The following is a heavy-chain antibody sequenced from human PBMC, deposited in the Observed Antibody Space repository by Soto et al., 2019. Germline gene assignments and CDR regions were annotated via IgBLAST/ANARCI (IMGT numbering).Heavy chain of an antibody. CDR1: GYTFTSYD. D-gene: IGHD3-3*01. J-gene: IGHJ3*02. CDR3: ARERRITMFGVVIKGAFDI. CDR2: MNPNSGNT. V-gene: IGHV1-8*01. Sequence: QVQLVQSGAEVKKPGASVKVSCKASGYTFTSYDINWVRQATGQGLEWMGWMNPNSGNTGYAQKFQGRVTMTRNTSISKAYMELSSLRSEDTAVYYCARERRITMFGVVIKGAFDIWGQGTMVTVSS.